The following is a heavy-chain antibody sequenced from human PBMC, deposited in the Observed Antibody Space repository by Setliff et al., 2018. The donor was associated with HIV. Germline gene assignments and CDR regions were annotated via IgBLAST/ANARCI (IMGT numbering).Heavy chain of an antibody. CDR1: GFAVSGNY. V-gene: IGHV3-15*01. CDR3: TTEDPWLRFGH. CDR2: IKSKTDGGTT. D-gene: IGHD5-12*01. J-gene: IGHJ5*02. Sequence: GGSLRLSCAASGFAVSGNYMSWVRQAPGKGLEWVGHIKSKTDGGTTDYAAPVKGRFTISRDDSKTTLYLQMNSLKTEDTAVYYCTTEDPWLRFGHWGQGTLVTVS.